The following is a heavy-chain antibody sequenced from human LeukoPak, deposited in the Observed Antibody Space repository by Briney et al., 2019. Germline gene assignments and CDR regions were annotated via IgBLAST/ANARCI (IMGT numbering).Heavy chain of an antibody. D-gene: IGHD3-22*01. V-gene: IGHV4-30-4*01. CDR1: GGSISSGDYY. CDR3: ARPYYYDSRIDP. CDR2: MYYSGST. J-gene: IGHJ5*02. Sequence: SQTLSLTCTVSGGSISSGDYYWSWIRQPPGRGLEWIAYMYYSGSTYYNPSLKSRVTMSADTSKNQLSLKLSSVTAADTAVYYCARPYYYDSRIDPWGQGILVTVSS.